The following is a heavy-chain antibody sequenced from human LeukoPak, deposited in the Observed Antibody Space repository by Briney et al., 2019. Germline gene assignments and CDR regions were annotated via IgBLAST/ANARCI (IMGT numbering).Heavy chain of an antibody. CDR3: ARRPEYNYYDSSGPYDY. V-gene: IGHV5-51*01. J-gene: IGHJ4*02. D-gene: IGHD3-22*01. Sequence: GESLKISCKGSGYSFTSYWIGWVRQMPGKGLEWMGIIYPGDSDTRYSPSFQGQVTISADKSISTAYPQWSSLKASDTAMYYCARRPEYNYYDSSGPYDYWGQGTLVTVSS. CDR1: GYSFTSYW. CDR2: IYPGDSDT.